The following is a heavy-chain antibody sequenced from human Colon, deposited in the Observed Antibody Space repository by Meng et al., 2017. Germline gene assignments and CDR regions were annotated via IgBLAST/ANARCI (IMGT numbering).Heavy chain of an antibody. V-gene: IGHV3-74*01. CDR3: ARDCGGGGCYSGDL. CDR2: ITSDGTDT. CDR1: GFTFSSYW. D-gene: IGHD2-15*01. J-gene: IGHJ5*02. Sequence: GESLKISCSASGFTFSSYWMHLVRQAPGKGLVWVSRITSDGTDTSYADSVKGRFTISRNNDKNRLYLQMNSLRDEDTAVYYCARDCGGGGCYSGDLWGQGTQVTVSS.